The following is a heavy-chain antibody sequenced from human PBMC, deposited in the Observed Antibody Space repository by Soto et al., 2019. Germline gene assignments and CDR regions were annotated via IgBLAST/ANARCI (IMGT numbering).Heavy chain of an antibody. CDR3: ARVVATNPYYNYHGMDV. Sequence: QLQLQESGPGLVKPSETLSLTCTVSGASISSSSYYWGWIRQPPGKGLEWIGGLYYSGSTYYNPSHGSRITISVDTSKNHFSLKLSSVTAADTAVYCCARVVATNPYYNYHGMDVWGQGTTVIVSS. CDR2: LYYSGST. D-gene: IGHD5-12*01. V-gene: IGHV4-39*02. CDR1: GASISSSSYY. J-gene: IGHJ6*02.